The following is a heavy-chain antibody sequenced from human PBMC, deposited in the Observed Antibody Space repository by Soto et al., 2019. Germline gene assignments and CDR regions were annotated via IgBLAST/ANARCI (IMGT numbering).Heavy chain of an antibody. D-gene: IGHD6-13*01. J-gene: IGHJ4*02. CDR1: EFSFSSYA. CDR2: ISATGTTT. Sequence: EVQLMESGGGLVQPGGSLRLSCAASEFSFSSYALNWVRQAPGKGLEWVSAISATGTTTYYADSVKGRFTISRDNSKRTLFLQMGSLSPEDTAVYYCATYSSPFDYWGQGTLVTVSS. CDR3: ATYSSPFDY. V-gene: IGHV3-23*01.